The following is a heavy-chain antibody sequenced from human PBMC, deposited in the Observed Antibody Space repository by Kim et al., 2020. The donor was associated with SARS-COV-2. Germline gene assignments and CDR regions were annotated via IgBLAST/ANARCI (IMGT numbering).Heavy chain of an antibody. CDR1: GGSISSSSYY. D-gene: IGHD6-13*01. CDR2: IYYSGST. Sequence: SETLSLTCTVSGGSISSSSYYWGWIRQPPGKGLEWIGIIYYSGSTYYNPSLKSRVTISVDTSKNQFSLKLSSVTAADTAVYYCARVVQAAAGHKEYDYWGQGTLFTVSS. V-gene: IGHV4-39*07. CDR3: ARVVQAAAGHKEYDY. J-gene: IGHJ4*02.